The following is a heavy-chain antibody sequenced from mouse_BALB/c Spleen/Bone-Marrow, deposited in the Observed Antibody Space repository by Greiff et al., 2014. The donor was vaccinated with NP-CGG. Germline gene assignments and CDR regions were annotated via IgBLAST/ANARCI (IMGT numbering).Heavy chain of an antibody. V-gene: IGHV5-12-2*01. D-gene: IGHD1-1*01. Sequence: EVKLMESGGGLVQPGGSLKLSCAASGFTFSSYTMSWVRQTPEKRLEWVAYISNGGGSTYYPDTVKGRSTISRDNAKNTLYLQMSSLKSEDTAMYYCARHGGSRGYYFDYWGQGTTLTVSS. CDR2: ISNGGGST. CDR3: ARHGGSRGYYFDY. CDR1: GFTFSSYT. J-gene: IGHJ2*01.